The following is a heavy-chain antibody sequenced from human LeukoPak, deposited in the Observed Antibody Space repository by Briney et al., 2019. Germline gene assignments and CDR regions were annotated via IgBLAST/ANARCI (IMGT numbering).Heavy chain of an antibody. CDR1: GFTFNNYA. Sequence: GGSLRLSCAASGFTFNNYAMYWVRQAPGKGLEWVSGIFGSGGSTHYADSVKGRFTISRDNSKNTVYLQLDSLRVEDTAVYYCGKTTVGYSSGRYPGWPVDYWGQGTLVTVSS. J-gene: IGHJ4*02. CDR2: IFGSGGST. V-gene: IGHV3-23*01. CDR3: GKTTVGYSSGRYPGWPVDY. D-gene: IGHD2-15*01.